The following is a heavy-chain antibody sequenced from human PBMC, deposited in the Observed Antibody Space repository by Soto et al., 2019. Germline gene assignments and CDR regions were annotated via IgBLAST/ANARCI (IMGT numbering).Heavy chain of an antibody. D-gene: IGHD1-26*01. Sequence: GGSLRLSCAASGFTFSSYGMHWVRQAPGKGLEWVAVIWYDGSNKYYADSVKGRFTISRDNSKNTLYLQMNSLRAEDTAVYYCARDGAVRAHFDYWGQGTLVTVSS. CDR1: GFTFSSYG. CDR3: ARDGAVRAHFDY. J-gene: IGHJ4*02. CDR2: IWYDGSNK. V-gene: IGHV3-33*01.